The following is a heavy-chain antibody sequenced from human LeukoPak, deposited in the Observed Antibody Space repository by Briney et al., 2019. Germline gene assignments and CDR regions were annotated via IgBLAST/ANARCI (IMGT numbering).Heavy chain of an antibody. J-gene: IGHJ4*02. CDR3: AREDAGGTYSFDY. CDR1: GFTVSSNF. V-gene: IGHV3-66*01. CDR2: IYTSGIT. Sequence: PGGSLRLSRAVDGFTVSSNFMSCVRQAPGKGPEWVSVIYTSGITYYADSVRGRFTISGDNSKNTLYLQMDSLTAENTAVYYCAREDAGGTYSFDYWGQGTLVTVSS. D-gene: IGHD1-26*01.